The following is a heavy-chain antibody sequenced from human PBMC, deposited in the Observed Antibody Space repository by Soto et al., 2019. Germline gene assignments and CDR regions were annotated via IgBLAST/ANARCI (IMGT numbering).Heavy chain of an antibody. CDR1: GGSISSGGYY. J-gene: IGHJ5*02. CDR2: IYYSGST. V-gene: IGHV4-31*03. CDR3: ARSSDSSSWEYNWFDP. D-gene: IGHD6-13*01. Sequence: SETLSLTCTVSGGSISSGGYYWSWIRQHPGKGLEWIGYIYYSGSTYYNPSLKSRVTISVDTSKNQFSLKLSSVTAADTAVYYXARSSDSSSWEYNWFDPWGQGTLVTVSS.